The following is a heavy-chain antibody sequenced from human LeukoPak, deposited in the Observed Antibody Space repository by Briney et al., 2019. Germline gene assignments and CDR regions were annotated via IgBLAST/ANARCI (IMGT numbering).Heavy chain of an antibody. CDR3: ARGRVSSSSWSSTYYYYFYMDV. J-gene: IGHJ6*03. CDR2: IDHTGST. V-gene: IGHV4-59*11. D-gene: IGHD6-13*01. CDR1: GDSISMHY. Sequence: TSETLSLTCSVSGDSISMHYWSWIRQPPGKGLEWIGYIDHTGSTNYNPSLNSRVTISRDTSKNHFSLELSSVTAADTAVYFCARGRVSSSSWSSTYYYYFYMDVWGKGTTVTVSS.